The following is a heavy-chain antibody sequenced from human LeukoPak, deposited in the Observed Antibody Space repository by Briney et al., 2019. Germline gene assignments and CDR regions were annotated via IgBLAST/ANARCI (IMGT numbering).Heavy chain of an antibody. CDR2: IIPIFGIA. CDR1: GDTFSSYA. CDR3: AAGVDVLVPDGGWFDP. D-gene: IGHD2-2*01. V-gene: IGHV1-69*04. J-gene: IGHJ5*02. Sequence: ASVKVSCKASGDTFSSYAISWVRQAPGQGLEWMGRIIPIFGIANYAQKFQGRVTITADKSTSTADMELSSLRSEDTAVYYCAAGVDVLVPDGGWFDPWGQGTLVTVSS.